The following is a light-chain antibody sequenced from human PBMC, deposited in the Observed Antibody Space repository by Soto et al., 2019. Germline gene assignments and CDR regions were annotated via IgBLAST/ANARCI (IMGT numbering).Light chain of an antibody. J-gene: IGKJ5*01. CDR3: QQRSNWPPRIT. CDR2: KAS. V-gene: IGKV1-5*03. Sequence: DIQMTQSPSTLSASVGDRVTITCLASQSIDTWLAWHQQKPGQAPKLLISKASSLESGVPSRFSGSGSGTDFTLTISSLEPEDFAVYYCQQRSNWPPRITFGQGTRLET. CDR1: QSIDTW.